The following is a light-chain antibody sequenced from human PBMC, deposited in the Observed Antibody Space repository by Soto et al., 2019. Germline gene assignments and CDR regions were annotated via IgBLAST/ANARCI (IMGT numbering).Light chain of an antibody. J-gene: IGKJ2*01. CDR3: QQTYTSPYT. CDR1: QNSSDY. V-gene: IGKV1-39*01. CDR2: AAS. Sequence: TQMTQSPSSLSASAGDRVTHTCRASQNSSDYLNWYFQKPGKAPKLLIYAASTLQSGVPSRFRGSGSGTDFSLTISSLQPEDFATYYCQQTYTSPYTFGQGTKLEIK.